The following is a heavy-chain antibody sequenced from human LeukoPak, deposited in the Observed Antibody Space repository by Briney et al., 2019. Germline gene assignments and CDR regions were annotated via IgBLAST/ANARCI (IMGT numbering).Heavy chain of an antibody. CDR1: GFTFDDYA. CDR3: AKESLAAAGFFDS. Sequence: PGGSLRLSCAASGFTFDDYAMYWVRQSSGKGLEWVSLISGDGDSTYYADFVRGRFTMTRDNSKRSVYLQMNSLTTEDSALYYCAKESLAAAGFFDSWGQGTLVTVSS. CDR2: ISGDGDST. D-gene: IGHD6-13*01. V-gene: IGHV3-43*02. J-gene: IGHJ4*02.